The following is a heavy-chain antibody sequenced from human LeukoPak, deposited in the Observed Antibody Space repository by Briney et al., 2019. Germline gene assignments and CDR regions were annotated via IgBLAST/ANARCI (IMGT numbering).Heavy chain of an antibody. CDR3: ARDLATKTVFFDY. J-gene: IGHJ4*02. D-gene: IGHD5-12*01. V-gene: IGHV1-18*01. CDR1: GYTFTRYG. Sequence: APLKVSRKASGYTFTRYGISRVRQAPGQRLEWMGWISAYNGNTNYAQKLQGRVTMTTDTSTSTAYMELRSLRSDDTAVYYCARDLATKTVFFDYGGQGTLVTVSS. CDR2: ISAYNGNT.